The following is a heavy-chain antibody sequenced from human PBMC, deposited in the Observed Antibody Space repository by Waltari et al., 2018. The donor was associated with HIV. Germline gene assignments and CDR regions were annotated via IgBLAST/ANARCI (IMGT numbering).Heavy chain of an antibody. CDR2: ISYEGSNK. J-gene: IGHJ4*02. V-gene: IGHV3-30-3*01. D-gene: IGHD1-26*01. CDR3: ARGRQVGATFLVY. CDR1: GFTFSSYA. Sequence: QVQLVESGGGVVQPGRSLRLSCAASGFTFSSYAMHWVRQAPGKGLEWVAVISYEGSNKYYADSVKGRFTISRDNSKNTLYLQMNSLRAEDTAVYYCARGRQVGATFLVYWGQGTLVTVSS.